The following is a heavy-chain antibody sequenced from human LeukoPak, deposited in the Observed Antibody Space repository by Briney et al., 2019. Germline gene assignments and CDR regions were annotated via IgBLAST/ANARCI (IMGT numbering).Heavy chain of an antibody. CDR2: IYYSGST. CDR3: ASGTTVTTDDAFDI. V-gene: IGHV4-61*01. D-gene: IGHD4-11*01. J-gene: IGHJ3*02. CDR1: GGSVNSGNYY. Sequence: SETLSLTCTVSGGSVNSGNYYWSWIRQPPGKGLEWIGYIYYSGSTNYNPSLKSRVTISVDTSKNQFSLKLSSVTAADTAVYYCASGTTVTTDDAFDIWGQGTMVTVSS.